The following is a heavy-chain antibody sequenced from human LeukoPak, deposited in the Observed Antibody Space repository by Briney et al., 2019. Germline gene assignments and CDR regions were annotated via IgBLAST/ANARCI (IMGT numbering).Heavy chain of an antibody. CDR1: GGSISSYY. Sequence: SETLSLTCTVSGGSISSYYWSWIRQPPGKGLEWIEYIYYSGSTNYNPSLKSRISISVDTSKNQFSLKLSSVTAADTAVYYCARDGVDYYDSSGPLVDWGQGTLVTVSS. CDR3: ARDGVDYYDSSGPLVD. V-gene: IGHV4-59*01. D-gene: IGHD3-22*01. J-gene: IGHJ4*02. CDR2: IYYSGST.